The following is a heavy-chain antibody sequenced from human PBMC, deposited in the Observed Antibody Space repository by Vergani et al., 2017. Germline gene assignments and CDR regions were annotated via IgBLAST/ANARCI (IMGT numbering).Heavy chain of an antibody. J-gene: IGHJ4*02. Sequence: EVQLVESGGGLVQPGRSLRLSCAASGFTFDDYAMHWVRQAPGKGLEWVSGISWNSGSIGYADSVKGRFTISRDNAKNSLYLQMNSLRAEDTAVYYCARDFGYGVDYFDYWGQGTLVTVSS. CDR1: GFTFDDYA. CDR3: ARDFGYGVDYFDY. V-gene: IGHV3-9*01. CDR2: ISWNSGSI. D-gene: IGHD2-15*01.